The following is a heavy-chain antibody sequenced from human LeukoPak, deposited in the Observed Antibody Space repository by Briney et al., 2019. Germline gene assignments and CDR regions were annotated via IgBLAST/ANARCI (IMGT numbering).Heavy chain of an antibody. J-gene: IGHJ4*02. CDR3: ARDIDVADYDVLLWFGELWGRFDY. CDR2: ISAYNGNT. D-gene: IGHD3-10*01. Sequence: GASVKVSCKASGYTFTSYGISWVRQAPGQGLEWMGWISAYNGNTNYAQKLQGRVTMTTDTSTSTAYMELRSLRSDDTAVYYCARDIDVADYDVLLWFGELWGRFDYWGQGTLVTVSS. V-gene: IGHV1-18*01. CDR1: GYTFTSYG.